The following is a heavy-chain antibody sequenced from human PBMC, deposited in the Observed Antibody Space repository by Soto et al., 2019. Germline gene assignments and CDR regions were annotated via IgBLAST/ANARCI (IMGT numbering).Heavy chain of an antibody. D-gene: IGHD6-13*01. CDR3: AKGGTSSSWYLALDC. J-gene: IGHJ4*02. CDR1: GFTFSTYA. V-gene: IGHV3-23*01. CDR2: VSGSAGST. Sequence: GGSLRLSCAASGFTFSTYAMTWVRQALGKGLEWVSAVSGSAGSTYYADSLKGRFTISRDNSKNTLYLQMSSLRAEDTAIYYCAKGGTSSSWYLALDCWGQGALVTVSS.